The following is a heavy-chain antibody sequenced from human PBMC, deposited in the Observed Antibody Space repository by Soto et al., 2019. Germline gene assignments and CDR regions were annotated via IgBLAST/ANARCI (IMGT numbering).Heavy chain of an antibody. Sequence: ASVKVSCKASGYTFTGYYMHWVRQAPGQGLEWMGWINPNSGGTNYAQKFQGWVTMTRDTSISTAYMELSGLRSDDTTVYYCAREHRGTGFSTLPDYWGQGTLVTVSS. J-gene: IGHJ4*02. V-gene: IGHV1-2*04. CDR2: INPNSGGT. D-gene: IGHD1-1*01. CDR1: GYTFTGYY. CDR3: AREHRGTGFSTLPDY.